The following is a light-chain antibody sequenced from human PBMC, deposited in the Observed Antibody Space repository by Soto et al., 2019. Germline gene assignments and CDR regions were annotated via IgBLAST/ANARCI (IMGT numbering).Light chain of an antibody. CDR3: QQYSDAPHT. CDR2: GAS. CDR1: QSVSSN. J-gene: IGKJ2*01. V-gene: IGKV3-15*01. Sequence: EIVMTQSPATLSVSPGERATLSCRASQSVSSNLAWYQQKPGQAPRLLIYGASTRATGIPARFSGSGSGTEFTLTIRRLEPEDFGVYYCQQYSDAPHTFGLGTKVDIK.